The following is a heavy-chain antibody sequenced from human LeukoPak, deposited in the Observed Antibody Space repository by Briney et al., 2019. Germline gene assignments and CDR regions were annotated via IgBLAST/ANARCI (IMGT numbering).Heavy chain of an antibody. CDR1: GFTFSSYG. J-gene: IGHJ4*02. V-gene: IGHV3-30*03. D-gene: IGHD3-3*01. CDR3: ARVLQYYDFWSGLLHMPDY. Sequence: GGSLRLSCAASGFTFSSYGMHWVRQAPGKGLEWVAVISYDGSNKYYADSVKGRFTISRDNSKNTLYLQMNSLRAEDTAVYYCARVLQYYDFWSGLLHMPDYWGQGTLVTVSS. CDR2: ISYDGSNK.